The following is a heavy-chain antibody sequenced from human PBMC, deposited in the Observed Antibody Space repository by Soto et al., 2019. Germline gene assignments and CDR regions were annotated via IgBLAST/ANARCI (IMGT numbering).Heavy chain of an antibody. D-gene: IGHD1-26*01. Sequence: ASVKVSCKASGYTFTGYHIHWVRQAPGQGLEWMGWINTNSGATNYAQNFQGWVTMTRDTSTNTAYVQLSRLTSDDTAVYYCARWVGASSWFDPCGQGPLVTVSS. J-gene: IGHJ5*02. V-gene: IGHV1-2*04. CDR3: ARWVGASSWFDP. CDR1: GYTFTGYH. CDR2: INTNSGAT.